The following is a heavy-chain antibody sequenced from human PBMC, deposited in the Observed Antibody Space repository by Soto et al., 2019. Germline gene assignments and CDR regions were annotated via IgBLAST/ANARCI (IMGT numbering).Heavy chain of an antibody. CDR2: ISGSDEST. Sequence: EVQLLESGGGLVQPGESLRLSCAASGFTFSSYAMSWVRQAPGKGLEWVSVISGSDESTYSTDTVKGRSTISRDNSKTTLYLQMNSLRAEDTAVYYCAKRSSSSTVDYWGQGTLGTVAS. CDR1: GFTFSSYA. J-gene: IGHJ4*02. V-gene: IGHV3-23*01. CDR3: AKRSSSSTVDY. D-gene: IGHD6-6*01.